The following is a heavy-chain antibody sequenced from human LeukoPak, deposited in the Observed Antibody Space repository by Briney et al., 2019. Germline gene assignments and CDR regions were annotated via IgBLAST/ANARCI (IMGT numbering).Heavy chain of an antibody. CDR2: IYYSGDT. J-gene: IGHJ4*02. CDR1: GGSISSYY. Sequence: SETLSLTCTVSGGSISSYYWSWIRQPPGKGLEWIGSIYYSGDTYYNPSLQSRVSISVDTSKNQFSLKLTSVTAADTALYFCARDLAYSGTPAFDSWGQGTLVTVSS. V-gene: IGHV4-59*12. CDR3: ARDLAYSGTPAFDS. D-gene: IGHD1-26*01.